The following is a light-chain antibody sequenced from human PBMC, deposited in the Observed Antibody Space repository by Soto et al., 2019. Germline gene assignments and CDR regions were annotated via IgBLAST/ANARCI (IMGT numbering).Light chain of an antibody. V-gene: IGKV3-15*01. J-gene: IGKJ1*01. CDR2: GAS. CDR3: QQYNNWWT. CDR1: QSVSNN. Sequence: EMVMTQSPATLSVSPGERATLSCRASQSVSNNLAWYQKKPGQAPRLLTYGASTRATGIPARFSGSGSGTEFTLTISSLQSEDFAFYYCQQYNNWWTFGQGTRVDIK.